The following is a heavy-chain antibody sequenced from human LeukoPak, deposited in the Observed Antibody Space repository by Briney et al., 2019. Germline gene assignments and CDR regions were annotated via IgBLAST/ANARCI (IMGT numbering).Heavy chain of an antibody. CDR2: IYYSGST. D-gene: IGHD1-26*01. CDR3: AREPLTVGGFDG. Sequence: SETLSVTCTLPRGSISSSSYYSGSVRHPPGKGLEWNGSIYYSGSTSYNPSLKSRVPLSVKTPKNQLSLKLSSVAAADTAVYYWAREPLTVGGFDGWGQGKLVTASS. J-gene: IGHJ4*02. CDR1: RGSISSSSYY. V-gene: IGHV4-39*07.